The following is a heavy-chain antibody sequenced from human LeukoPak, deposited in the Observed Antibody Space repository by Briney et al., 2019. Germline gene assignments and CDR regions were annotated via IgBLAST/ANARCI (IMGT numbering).Heavy chain of an antibody. D-gene: IGHD7-27*01. CDR2: IYPVDSDT. Sequence: GESLKISCTCSGYCFTNYWIGWVRQMGGERLGWVGIIYPVDSDTTYRPSFQGQVTISADKSISTAYLQWNSLKASDTAMYYCARRQTGDWGGFDYWGQGTLVTVSS. CDR1: GYCFTNYW. J-gene: IGHJ4*02. CDR3: ARRQTGDWGGFDY. V-gene: IGHV5-51*01.